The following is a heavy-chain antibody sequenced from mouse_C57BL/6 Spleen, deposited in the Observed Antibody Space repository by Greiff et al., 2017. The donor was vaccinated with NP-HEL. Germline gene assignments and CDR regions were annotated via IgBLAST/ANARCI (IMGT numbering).Heavy chain of an antibody. Sequence: EVMLVESEGGLVQPGSSMKLSCTASGFTFSDYYMAWVRQVPEKGLEWVANINYDGSSTYYLDSLKSRFIISRDNAKNILYLQMSSLKSEDTATYYCARDGDYDGSYWYFDVWGTGTTVTVSS. D-gene: IGHD2-4*01. CDR3: ARDGDYDGSYWYFDV. V-gene: IGHV5-16*01. J-gene: IGHJ1*03. CDR2: INYDGSST. CDR1: GFTFSDYY.